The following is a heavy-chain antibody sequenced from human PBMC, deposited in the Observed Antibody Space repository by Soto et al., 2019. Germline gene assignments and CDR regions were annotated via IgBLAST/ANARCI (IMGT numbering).Heavy chain of an antibody. J-gene: IGHJ4*02. CDR3: ARVPGELYSWDYYFDY. V-gene: IGHV3-53*01. CDR2: IYSGGST. D-gene: IGHD3-10*01. Sequence: GGSLRLSCAASGFTVSSNYMSWVRQAPGKGLEWVSVIYSGGSTYYADSVKGRFTISRDNSKNTLYLQMNSLRAEDTAVYYCARVPGELYSWDYYFDYWGQGTLVTVSS. CDR1: GFTVSSNY.